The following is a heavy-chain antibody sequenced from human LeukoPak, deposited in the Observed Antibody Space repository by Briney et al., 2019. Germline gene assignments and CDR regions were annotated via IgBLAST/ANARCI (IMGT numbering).Heavy chain of an antibody. CDR2: INPNSGGT. CDR1: GYTFTGYY. V-gene: IGHV1-2*02. Sequence: ASVKVSCKASGYTFTGYYMHWVRQAPGQGLEWMGWINPNSGGTNYAQKFQGRVTMTRDTSISTAYMELSRLRSDDTAVYYCARNWEGLGEYWYFDLWGRGTLVTVSS. J-gene: IGHJ2*01. CDR3: ARNWEGLGEYWYFDL. D-gene: IGHD1-26*01.